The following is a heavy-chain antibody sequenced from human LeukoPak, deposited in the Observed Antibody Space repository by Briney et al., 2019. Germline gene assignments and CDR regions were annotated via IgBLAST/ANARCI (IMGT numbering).Heavy chain of an antibody. CDR1: GYTFSNYY. J-gene: IGHJ4*02. Sequence: ASVKASCKAAGYTFSNYYITWWRQAPARGLERMGTSSGHSGDVNYAPKFHGTVTMSTATSTATAYMELRSLRFDDTAVYYSARYNSVLRGVTTSDNWGQGTLVTVSS. CDR2: SSGHSGDV. D-gene: IGHD3-10*01. V-gene: IGHV1-18*01. CDR3: ARYNSVLRGVTTSDN.